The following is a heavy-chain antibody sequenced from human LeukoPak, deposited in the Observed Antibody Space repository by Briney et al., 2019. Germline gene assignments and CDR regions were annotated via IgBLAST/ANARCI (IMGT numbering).Heavy chain of an antibody. D-gene: IGHD3-3*01. CDR3: ARGRSFRSAVDS. V-gene: IGHV1-18*01. CDR1: GYVFSTYA. CDR2: ISPHNGKT. Sequence: ASVKVSCKPSGYVFSTYAITWVRQAPGQGLEWMGCISPHNGKTHLTQKFQDRVTLSTDSSSTTMNMDLRNLRSDDTAVDYCARGRSFRSAVDSWGQGTLVIASS. J-gene: IGHJ4*02.